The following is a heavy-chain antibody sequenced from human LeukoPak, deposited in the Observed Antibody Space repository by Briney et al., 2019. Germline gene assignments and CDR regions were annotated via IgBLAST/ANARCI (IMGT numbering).Heavy chain of an antibody. J-gene: IGHJ4*02. CDR3: ARDGTTD. CDR2: IYSGGNT. V-gene: IGHV3-53*01. D-gene: IGHD4-17*01. Sequence: PGGSLRLSCAVSGFTVSNNYMSWVRQAPGKGLEWVSVIYSGGNTCYADSVKGRFTISRDSSKNTVYLQMHNLRAEDTAVYYCARDGTTDWGQGTLVTVSS. CDR1: GFTVSNNY.